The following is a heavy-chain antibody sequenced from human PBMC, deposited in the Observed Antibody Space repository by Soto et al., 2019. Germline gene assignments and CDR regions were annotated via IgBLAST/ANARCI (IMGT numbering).Heavy chain of an antibody. D-gene: IGHD3-10*01. J-gene: IGHJ5*02. Sequence: PSETLSLTCAVSSGSISSSNWWSWVRQPPGKGLEWIGEIYHSGSTNYNPSLKSRVTISVDKSKNQFSLKLSSVTAADTAVYYCARENYYGSGSYFTGVWFDPWGQGTLVTVSS. CDR1: SGSISSSNW. CDR3: ARENYYGSGSYFTGVWFDP. CDR2: IYHSGST. V-gene: IGHV4-4*02.